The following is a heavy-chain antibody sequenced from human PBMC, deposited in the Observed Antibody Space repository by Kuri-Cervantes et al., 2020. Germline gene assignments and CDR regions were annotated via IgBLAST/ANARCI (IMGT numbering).Heavy chain of an antibody. CDR2: LSAYNGNT. CDR1: GYTFTSYG. J-gene: IGHJ4*02. CDR3: ASDRLSWYYDFCSGYGY. V-gene: IGHV1-18*01. D-gene: IGHD3-3*01. Sequence: ASVKDSCKASGYTFTSYGISWVRQAPGQGLEWMGWLSAYNGNTNYAQKLQGRVTMTTDTSTSKAYMELRSLRSDDTAVYYCASDRLSWYYDFCSGYGYWGQGTLVTVSS.